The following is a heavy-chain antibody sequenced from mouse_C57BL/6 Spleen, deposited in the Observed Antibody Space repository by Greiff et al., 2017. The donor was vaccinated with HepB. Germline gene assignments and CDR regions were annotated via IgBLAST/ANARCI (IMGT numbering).Heavy chain of an antibody. J-gene: IGHJ3*01. D-gene: IGHD2-3*01. CDR3: ARHMDDSYYPPFAY. CDR1: GFTFSSYT. Sequence: EVMLVESGGGLVKPGGSLKLSCAASGFTFSSYTMSWVRQTPEKRLEWVATISGGGGNTYYPDSVKGRFTISRDNAKNTLYLQMSSLRSEDTALYYCARHMDDSYYPPFAYWGQGTLVTVSA. CDR2: ISGGGGNT. V-gene: IGHV5-9*01.